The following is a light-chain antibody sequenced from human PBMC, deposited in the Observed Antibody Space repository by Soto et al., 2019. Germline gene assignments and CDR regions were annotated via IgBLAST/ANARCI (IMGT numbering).Light chain of an antibody. J-gene: IGKJ4*01. CDR3: QQYNSWAS. CDR1: QNIGRW. V-gene: IGKV1-5*01. Sequence: DIQMTQSPSTLSASVGDTVIITCRASQNIGRWLAWYQQKPGKAPKLLMNDASTLESGVPSRFSGSGSGADFTLPFSSLQAYYFATYYRQQYNSWASFGGGTKVEVK. CDR2: DAS.